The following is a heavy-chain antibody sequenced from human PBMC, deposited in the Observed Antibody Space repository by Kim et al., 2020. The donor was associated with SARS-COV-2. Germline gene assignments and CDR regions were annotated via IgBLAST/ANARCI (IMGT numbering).Heavy chain of an antibody. Sequence: SETLSLTCAVSGGSISSSNWWSWVRQPPGKGLEWIGEIYHSGSTNYNPSLKSRVTISVDKSKNQFSLKLSSVTAADTAVYYCARAAITMVRGVIRIRGAFDIWGQGTMVTVSS. D-gene: IGHD3-10*01. J-gene: IGHJ3*02. V-gene: IGHV4-4*02. CDR1: GGSISSSNW. CDR2: IYHSGST. CDR3: ARAAITMVRGVIRIRGAFDI.